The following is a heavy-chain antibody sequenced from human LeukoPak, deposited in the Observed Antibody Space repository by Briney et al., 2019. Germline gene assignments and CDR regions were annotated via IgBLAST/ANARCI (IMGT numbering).Heavy chain of an antibody. D-gene: IGHD3-16*01. CDR2: ISYDGNHK. J-gene: IGHJ4*02. CDR1: GFTFSSYP. CDR3: AKSRGEDY. V-gene: IGHV3-30-3*02. Sequence: PGRSLRLSCAASGFTFSSYPMHWVRQAPGKGLEWVSLISYDGNHKYYADSVKGRFTISRDNSKNTLYLQMNSLRAEDTAVYYCAKSRGEDYWGQGTLVTVSS.